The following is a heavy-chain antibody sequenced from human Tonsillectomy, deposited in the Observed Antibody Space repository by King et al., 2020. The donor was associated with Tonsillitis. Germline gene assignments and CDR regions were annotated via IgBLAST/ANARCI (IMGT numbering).Heavy chain of an antibody. V-gene: IGHV4-34*01. Sequence: VQLQQWGAGLLKPSETLSLTCAVYGGSFSDYYWSWIRQPPGKGLEWIGDINHSGSTNYNPSLKSRVTISVDTSKNQFSLKLSSVTAADTAVYYCARRSGRVRQVAYWYFDLWGRGTLVTVSS. J-gene: IGHJ2*01. CDR3: ARRSGRVRQVAYWYFDL. D-gene: IGHD1-26*01. CDR1: GGSFSDYY. CDR2: INHSGST.